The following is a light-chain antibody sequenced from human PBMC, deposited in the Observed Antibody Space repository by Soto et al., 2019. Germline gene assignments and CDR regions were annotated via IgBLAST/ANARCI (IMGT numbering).Light chain of an antibody. Sequence: DIPMTQSPSTLSASIGDRVTIPCRASESISSWLAWYQQKPGKAPKLLIYDASSLESGVPSRFSGSGSGTEFTLTISSLQPDDFATYYCQQYNSDSPWTFGQGTKVDIK. CDR3: QQYNSDSPWT. V-gene: IGKV1-5*01. CDR1: ESISSW. J-gene: IGKJ1*01. CDR2: DAS.